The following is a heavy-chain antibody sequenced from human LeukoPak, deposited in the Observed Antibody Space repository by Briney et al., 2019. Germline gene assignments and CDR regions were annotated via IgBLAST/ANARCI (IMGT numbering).Heavy chain of an antibody. V-gene: IGHV3-7*03. Sequence: GGSLRLSCVASGFTFSSYWMSWVRQAPGKGLEWVANIKQDGSEKYYVDSVKGRFTISRDNAKNTLYLQMNSLRAEDTAVYYCAKVRLSRDWFDPWGQGTLVTVSS. CDR1: GFTFSSYW. CDR3: AKVRLSRDWFDP. J-gene: IGHJ5*02. D-gene: IGHD3-16*02. CDR2: IKQDGSEK.